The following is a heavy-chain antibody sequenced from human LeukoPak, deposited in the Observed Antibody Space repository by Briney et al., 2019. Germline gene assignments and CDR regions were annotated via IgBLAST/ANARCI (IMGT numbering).Heavy chain of an antibody. CDR3: ARVSAGYCSSTSCYNYYYYYMDV. CDR1: GGSISSGSYY. V-gene: IGHV4-61*02. D-gene: IGHD2-2*02. J-gene: IGHJ6*03. Sequence: SQTLSLTCTVSGGSISSGSYYWSWIRQPAGKGPEWIGRIYTSGSTNYNPSLKSRVTISVDTSKNQFSLKLSSVTAADTAVYYCARVSAGYCSSTSCYNYYYYYMDVWAKGPRSPSP. CDR2: IYTSGST.